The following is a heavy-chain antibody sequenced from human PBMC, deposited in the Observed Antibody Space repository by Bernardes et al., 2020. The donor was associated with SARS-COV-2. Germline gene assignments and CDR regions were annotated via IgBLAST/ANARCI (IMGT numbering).Heavy chain of an antibody. D-gene: IGHD2-2*01. CDR2: ISGGGSYT. CDR3: ARGSLFYHNDEGPFHD. CDR1: GFNFATYK. Sequence: GGSLRLSCVASGFNFATYKMSWVRQAPGEGLEWLSRISGGGSYTYYTDSVTARFTISRDNAKNSLYLQMNSLRDEDTAVYYCARGSLFYHNDEGPFHDWGQGTLVTVSS. V-gene: IGHV3-21*06. J-gene: IGHJ4*02.